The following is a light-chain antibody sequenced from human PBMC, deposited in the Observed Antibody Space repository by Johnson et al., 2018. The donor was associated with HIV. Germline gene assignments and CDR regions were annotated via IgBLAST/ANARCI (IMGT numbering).Light chain of an antibody. CDR1: SSNIGNNY. CDR3: GTWVSSLSDYV. J-gene: IGLJ1*01. CDR2: ENN. V-gene: IGLV1-51*02. Sequence: QSVLTQPPSVSAAPGQKVTISCSGSSSNIGNNYVSWYQQLPGTAPKLLIYENNKRPSGIPDRFSGSKSGTSATLGITGLQTGDEADYYYGTWVSSLSDYVVGAGTKVTVL.